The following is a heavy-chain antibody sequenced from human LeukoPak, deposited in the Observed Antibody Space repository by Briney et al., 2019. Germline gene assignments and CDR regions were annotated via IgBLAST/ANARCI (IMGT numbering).Heavy chain of an antibody. J-gene: IGHJ4*02. CDR2: ISAYNGNS. CDR3: ARVHSYCSTTSCLDY. D-gene: IGHD2-2*01. V-gene: IGHV1-18*01. CDR1: GYTFTSYD. Sequence: GSVKVSCKASGYTFTSYDINWVRQAPGQGLEWMGWISAYNGNSNYAQKFQDRVTMTADTSTSTGYMELRSLRSDDTAVYYCARVHSYCSTTSCLDYWGQGTLVTVSS.